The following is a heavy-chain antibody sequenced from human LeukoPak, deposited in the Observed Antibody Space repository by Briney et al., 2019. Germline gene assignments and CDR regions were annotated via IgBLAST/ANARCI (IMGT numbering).Heavy chain of an antibody. Sequence: GGSLRLSCAASGFTVSSNYMSWVRQAPGKGLGWVSVIYSGGSTYYADSVKGRFTISRDNSKNTLYLQMNSLRAEDTAVYYCASHVLRFLEWSSLDYWGQGTLVTVSS. CDR2: IYSGGST. CDR1: GFTVSSNY. D-gene: IGHD3-3*01. J-gene: IGHJ4*02. V-gene: IGHV3-66*02. CDR3: ASHVLRFLEWSSLDY.